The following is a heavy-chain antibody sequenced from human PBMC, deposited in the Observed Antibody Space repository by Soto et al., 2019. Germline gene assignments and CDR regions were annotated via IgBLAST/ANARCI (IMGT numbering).Heavy chain of an antibody. CDR3: AKVITIFGPRYYYYGMDV. CDR2: ISYDGSNK. J-gene: IGHJ6*02. D-gene: IGHD3-3*01. Sequence: GGSLRLSCAASGFTFSSYGMHWVRQAPGKGLEWVAVISYDGSNKYYADSVKGRFTISRDNSKDTLYLQMNSLRAEDTAVYYCAKVITIFGPRYYYYGMDVWGQGTTVTVSS. V-gene: IGHV3-30*18. CDR1: GFTFSSYG.